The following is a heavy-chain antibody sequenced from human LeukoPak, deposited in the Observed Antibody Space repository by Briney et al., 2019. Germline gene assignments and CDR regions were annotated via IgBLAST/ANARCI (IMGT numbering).Heavy chain of an antibody. D-gene: IGHD2-8*01. V-gene: IGHV3-11*01. CDR3: STDPRLLIY. Sequence: GGSLRLSCAVSVFTVSSNYMTWIRQTPGKGLEWLAYISGSGSDMYYADSVKGRFTISRDNAKNSLYLQMNSLRPDDTALYYCSTDPRLLIYWGHGTLVTVSS. J-gene: IGHJ4*01. CDR2: ISGSGSDM. CDR1: VFTVSSNY.